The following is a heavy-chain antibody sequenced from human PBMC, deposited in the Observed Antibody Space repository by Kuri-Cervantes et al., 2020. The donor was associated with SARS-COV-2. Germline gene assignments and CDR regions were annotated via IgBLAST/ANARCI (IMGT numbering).Heavy chain of an antibody. Sequence: LSLTCAASGFTFSSYGMHWVRQAPGKGLEWVAVIWYDGSNKYYADSVKGRFTISRDNSKNTPYLQMNSLRAEDTAVYYCARDTVRGVIRYYFDYWGRGTLVTVSS. CDR1: GFTFSSYG. J-gene: IGHJ4*02. V-gene: IGHV3-33*08. CDR2: IWYDGSNK. D-gene: IGHD3-16*02. CDR3: ARDTVRGVIRYYFDY.